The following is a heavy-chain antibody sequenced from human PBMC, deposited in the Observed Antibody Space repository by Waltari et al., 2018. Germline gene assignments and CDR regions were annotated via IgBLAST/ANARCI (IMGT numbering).Heavy chain of an antibody. D-gene: IGHD2-15*01. CDR1: GGSFSGYY. CDR2: INHSGST. V-gene: IGHV4-34*01. Sequence: QVQLQQWGAGLLKPSETLSLTCAVYGGSFSGYYWSWIRQPPGKGLEWIGEINHSGSTNYNPSRKSRVTISVDTSKNQFSLKLSSVTAADTAVYYCARGLPASYCSGGSCYPKWFDPWGQGTLVTVSS. J-gene: IGHJ5*02. CDR3: ARGLPASYCSGGSCYPKWFDP.